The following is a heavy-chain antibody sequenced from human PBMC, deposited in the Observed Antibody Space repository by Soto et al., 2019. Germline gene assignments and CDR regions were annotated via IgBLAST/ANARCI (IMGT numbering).Heavy chain of an antibody. V-gene: IGHV4-30-4*01. J-gene: IGHJ6*02. CDR2: IYDSETT. Sequence: SETLSLTCTVSGGSINSDDSYWSWLRQPPGRGLEWIGYIYDSETTYYNPSLKSRVTISVATSKNQFSLKLNSVTAADTSVYYFARTRQPEIVAMMASKGKDVWGHGTSVTASS. CDR3: ARTRQPEIVAMMASKGKDV. CDR1: GGSINSDDSY. D-gene: IGHD5-12*01.